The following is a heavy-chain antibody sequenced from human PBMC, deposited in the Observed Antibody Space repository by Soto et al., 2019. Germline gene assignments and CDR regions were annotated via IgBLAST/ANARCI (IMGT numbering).Heavy chain of an antibody. CDR3: ARGPAYCSGGSCYARNNWFDP. V-gene: IGHV1-18*01. D-gene: IGHD2-15*01. CDR2: ISAYNGNT. CDR1: GYTFTSYA. J-gene: IGHJ5*02. Sequence: ASVTVSCQASGYTFTSYAMHWVRQAPGQRLEWMGWISAYNGNTNYAQKLQGRVTMTTDTSTSTAYMELRSLRSDDTAVYYCARGPAYCSGGSCYARNNWFDPWGQGTLVTVSS.